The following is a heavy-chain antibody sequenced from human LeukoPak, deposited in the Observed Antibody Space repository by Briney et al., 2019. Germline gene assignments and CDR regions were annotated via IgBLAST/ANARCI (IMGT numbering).Heavy chain of an antibody. D-gene: IGHD3-22*01. CDR2: IIGSSSNT. V-gene: IGHV3-11*06. CDR3: ARVNPISSGFYAY. CDR1: GFTFSDYY. J-gene: IGHJ4*02. Sequence: PRGSLRLSCAASGFTFSDYYMTWIRQAPGKGLEWLSYIIGSSSNTNYADSVQGRFTISRDNDKNSLYLQMNSLGAEDTAVYYCARVNPISSGFYAYWGQGTLVTVSS.